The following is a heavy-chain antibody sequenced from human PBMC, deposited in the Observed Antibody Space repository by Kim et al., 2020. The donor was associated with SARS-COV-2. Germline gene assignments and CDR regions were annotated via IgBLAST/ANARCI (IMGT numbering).Heavy chain of an antibody. V-gene: IGHV3-7*03. CDR1: GFTFSNYW. J-gene: IGHJ4*02. CDR2: IKGDGSEK. CDR3: VLSRLGMGWLFDY. Sequence: GGSLRLSCAASGFTFSNYWMSWVRQAPGKGLEWVANIKGDGSEKYYVGSVKGRFTISRDNAKNSLDLQMNSLRPEDTAVYHCVLSRLGMGWLFDYWGQGLLVTISS. D-gene: IGHD3-3*01.